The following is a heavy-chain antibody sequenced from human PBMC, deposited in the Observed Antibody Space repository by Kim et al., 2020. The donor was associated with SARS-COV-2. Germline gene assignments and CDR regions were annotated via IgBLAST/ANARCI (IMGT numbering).Heavy chain of an antibody. Sequence: GGSLRLSCAASGFTFRSFSMNWVRRAPGKGLEWISYISSRSTTTYYAASVQGRFTVSRDNAQNALFLQMNSLRDDDTGVYYCARYPPPYSPNGLHYNYY. CDR2: ISSRSTTT. CDR3: ARYPPPYSPNGLHYNYY. CDR1: GFTFRSFS. J-gene: IGHJ6*01. V-gene: IGHV3-48*02. D-gene: IGHD2-21*01.